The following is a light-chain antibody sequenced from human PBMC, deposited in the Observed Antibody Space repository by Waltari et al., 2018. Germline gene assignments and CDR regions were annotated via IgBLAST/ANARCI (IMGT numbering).Light chain of an antibody. J-gene: IGKJ4*01. Sequence: DIQMTQSPSSLSASVGDRVTITCRASQKITTSLNWYQQKLGKAPNLMIYDASSVQSGVPARFRGSGSETDFNLTISSLQPEDFVIYYCQQSYRTPPTFGGGTRVEI. CDR2: DAS. CDR3: QQSYRTPPT. CDR1: QKITTS. V-gene: IGKV1-39*01.